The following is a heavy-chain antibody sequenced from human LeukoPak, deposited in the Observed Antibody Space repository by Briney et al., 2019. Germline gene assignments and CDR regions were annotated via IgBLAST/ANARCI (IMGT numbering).Heavy chain of an antibody. J-gene: IGHJ5*02. D-gene: IGHD1-7*01. V-gene: IGHV4-38-2*02. CDR2: IHHSGNT. Sequence: SETLSLTCTVSGGSISSYYWSWIRQPPGKGLEWIGSIHHSGNTYYDPSLKSRVTISVDTSKNQFSLKLNSVTAADTAVYYCARDSGTGTTPWFDPWGQGTLVTVSS. CDR3: ARDSGTGTTPWFDP. CDR1: GGSISSYY.